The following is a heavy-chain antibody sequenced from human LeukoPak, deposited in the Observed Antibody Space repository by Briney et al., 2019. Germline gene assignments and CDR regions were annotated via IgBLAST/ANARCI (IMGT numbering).Heavy chain of an antibody. D-gene: IGHD3-10*01. Sequence: PGGSLRLSCAGSGITFSSYWMHWVRQAPGKGLVWVSRINSDGRSTNYADSVKGRFTISRDNSKNTLYLQMNSLRAEDTAVYYCARAHITMVRGVRIYYFDYWGQGTLVTVSS. CDR1: GITFSSYW. CDR2: INSDGRST. V-gene: IGHV3-74*01. J-gene: IGHJ4*02. CDR3: ARAHITMVRGVRIYYFDY.